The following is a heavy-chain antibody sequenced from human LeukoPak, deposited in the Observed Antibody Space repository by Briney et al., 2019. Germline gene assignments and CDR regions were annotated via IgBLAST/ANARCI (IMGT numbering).Heavy chain of an antibody. D-gene: IGHD1-14*01. V-gene: IGHV3-23*01. CDR2: ISGSGRST. J-gene: IGHJ3*02. CDR3: AKPARTNAFDI. Sequence: GGSLRLSCAASGFTFNNYAMNWVRQAPGKGLEWVSSISGSGRSTYYADSVKGRFTISRDNSKNTLYLQMNSLRAEDTAVYYCAKPARTNAFDIWGQGTMVTVSS. CDR1: GFTFNNYA.